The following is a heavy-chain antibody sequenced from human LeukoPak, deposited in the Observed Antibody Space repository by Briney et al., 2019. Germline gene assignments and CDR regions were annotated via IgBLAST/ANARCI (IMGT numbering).Heavy chain of an antibody. D-gene: IGHD5-18*01. CDR3: ARDHDSDLDY. CDR2: IYHSGST. Sequence: PSETLSLTCTVSGGSISSSSYYWSWIRQPPGKGLEWIGEIYHSGSTNYNPSLKSRVTISVDKSKNQFSLKLSSVTAADTAVYYCARDHDSDLDYWGQGTLVTVSS. J-gene: IGHJ4*02. V-gene: IGHV4-39*07. CDR1: GGSISSSSYY.